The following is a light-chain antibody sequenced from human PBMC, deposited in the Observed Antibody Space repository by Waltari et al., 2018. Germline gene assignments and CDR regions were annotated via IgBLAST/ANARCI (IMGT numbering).Light chain of an antibody. Sequence: NVLTQSPGTLSLSPGERATLSCRASQSVSRSLAWYQQKPGQAPKLLIYGASTRATGIPDRFTGSGYGTDFSLTISSLEPEDFAIYFCQHYVRLPATFGQGTTVEIK. V-gene: IGKV3-20*01. CDR2: GAS. CDR1: QSVSRS. CDR3: QHYVRLPAT. J-gene: IGKJ1*01.